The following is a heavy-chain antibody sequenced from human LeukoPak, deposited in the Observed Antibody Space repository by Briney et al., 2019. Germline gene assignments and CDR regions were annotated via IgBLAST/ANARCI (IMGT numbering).Heavy chain of an antibody. CDR2: ISAYNGNT. CDR1: GYTFTSYG. CDR3: AREVPPRHAFDI. J-gene: IGHJ3*02. Sequence: ASVKISCKASGYTFTSYGISWVRQAPGQGLEWMGWISAYNGNTNYAQKLQGRVTMTTDTSTSTAYMELRSLRSDDTAVYYCAREVPPRHAFDIWGQGTMVTVSS. V-gene: IGHV1-18*01.